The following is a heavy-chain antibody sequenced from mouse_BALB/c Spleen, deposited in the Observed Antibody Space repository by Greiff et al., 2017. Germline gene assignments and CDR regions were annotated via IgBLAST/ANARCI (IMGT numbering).Heavy chain of an antibody. Sequence: EVQRVESGGGLVKPGGSLKLSCAASGFTFSSYAMSWVRQTPEKRLEWVASISSGGSTYYPDSVKGRFTISRDNARNILYLQMSSLRSEDTAMYYCARDIDGYYFDYWGQGTTLTVSS. CDR3: ARDIDGYYFDY. J-gene: IGHJ2*01. V-gene: IGHV5-6-5*01. CDR1: GFTFSSYA. D-gene: IGHD2-3*01. CDR2: ISSGGST.